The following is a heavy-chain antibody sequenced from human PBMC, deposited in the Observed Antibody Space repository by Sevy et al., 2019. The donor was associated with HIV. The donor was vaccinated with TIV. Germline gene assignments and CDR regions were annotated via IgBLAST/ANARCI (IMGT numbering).Heavy chain of an antibody. CDR3: ARDFTIFGVVSGIDY. D-gene: IGHD3-3*01. CDR1: GFTFRTYS. CDR2: ISDDSRYI. J-gene: IGHJ4*01. V-gene: IGHV3-21*04. Sequence: GGSLRLSCAASGFTFRTYSMNWVRQAPGKGLEWLSSISDDSRYIYYSDSVKGRFTISRANAKNLLFLQMNNLRVEETAIYYFARDFTIFGVVSGIDYWGQGNLVTVSS.